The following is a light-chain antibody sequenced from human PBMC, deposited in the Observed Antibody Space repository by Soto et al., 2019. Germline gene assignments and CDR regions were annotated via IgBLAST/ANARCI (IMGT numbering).Light chain of an antibody. CDR3: SSYSGTTKIV. V-gene: IGLV2-8*01. J-gene: IGLJ2*01. Sequence: QSVLTQPPSASGSPGQLVTISCTGPSSDVFDHNFVSWYQQHPGKIPRLIIYEVAKRPSGVPDRFSGSKFGKTASLIISGLQADDEADYFCSSYSGTTKIVFGGGTKVTVL. CDR1: SSDVFDHNF. CDR2: EVA.